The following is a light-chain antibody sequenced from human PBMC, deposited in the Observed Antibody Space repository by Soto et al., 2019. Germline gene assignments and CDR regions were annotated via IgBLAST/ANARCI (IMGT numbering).Light chain of an antibody. V-gene: IGKV1-5*01. CDR1: QSISSW. Sequence: DLPMTQSPSTLSASVGDRVTITCRASQSISSWLAWYQQKPGKAPKLLIYDASSLESGVPSRFSGSGSGTEFTLTISSLQPDDFATYYCQQYNSYPRRTFGQGTKVEIK. CDR2: DAS. J-gene: IGKJ1*01. CDR3: QQYNSYPRRT.